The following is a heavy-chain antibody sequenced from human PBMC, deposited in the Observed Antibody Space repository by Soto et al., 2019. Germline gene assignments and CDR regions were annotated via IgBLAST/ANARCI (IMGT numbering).Heavy chain of an antibody. CDR3: EKDIYDSSGGIFDY. Sequence: GGSLRLSFAASGFTFSSYGMHWVRQATGKGLEWVSVISYDGSKEYYADSVKGRFTISRDNSRNTLHMQMNSLRAQDTAVYYCEKDIYDSSGGIFDYWGQGTLVTVSS. CDR1: GFTFSSYG. V-gene: IGHV3-30*18. CDR2: ISYDGSKE. D-gene: IGHD3-22*01. J-gene: IGHJ4*02.